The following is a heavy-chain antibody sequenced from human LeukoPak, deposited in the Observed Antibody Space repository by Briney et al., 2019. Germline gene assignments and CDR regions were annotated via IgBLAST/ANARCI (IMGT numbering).Heavy chain of an antibody. CDR1: GFTISNYW. J-gene: IGHJ4*02. CDR2: INQDGSGK. V-gene: IGHV3-7*01. CDR3: ARDLFDY. Sequence: GGSLRLSCAASGFTISNYWMSWVRQAPGKGLEWVATINQDGSGKYYVDSVKGRFTISRDSANNSLYLQMNSLTAEDTAVYYCARDLFDYWGQGTLVTVSS.